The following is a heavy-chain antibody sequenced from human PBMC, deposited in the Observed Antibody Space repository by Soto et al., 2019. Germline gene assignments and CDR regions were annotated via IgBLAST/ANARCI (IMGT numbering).Heavy chain of an antibody. CDR1: GFTVGSSY. D-gene: IGHD1-26*01. V-gene: IGHV3-66*01. CDR3: VLWGELPEIDY. CDR2: IYRDGRT. Sequence: EVQLLESGGGLVQPGGSLRLSCAASGFTVGSSYMSWVRKAPGKGLEWVSIIYRDGRTFYADSVKGRFTISRDNSKNTLYLQMNSLSAEDTAVYHCVLWGELPEIDYWGQGTRVIVSS. J-gene: IGHJ4*02.